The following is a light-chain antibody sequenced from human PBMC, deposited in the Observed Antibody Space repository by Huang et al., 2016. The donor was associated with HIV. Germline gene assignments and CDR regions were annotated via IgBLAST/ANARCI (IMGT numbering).Light chain of an antibody. Sequence: EIEMTQSPATLSVSPGERATLSCRASHSVDSDLAWYQKPPGQAPRLIIYDASTRATGISAKCDGTGSGTEFSLSITNLQSEDFAVYYCQQYSDWPPLTFGGGTKVEI. J-gene: IGKJ4*01. CDR3: QQYSDWPPLT. CDR2: DAS. V-gene: IGKV3-15*01. CDR1: HSVDSD.